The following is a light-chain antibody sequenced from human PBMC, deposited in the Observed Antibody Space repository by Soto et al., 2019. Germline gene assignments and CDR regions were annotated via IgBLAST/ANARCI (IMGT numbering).Light chain of an antibody. CDR1: QSLTCR. V-gene: IGKV1-5*01. Sequence: DIQMTQSPSTLSASIGDRVTLTCRASQSLTCRLAWYQQKPCRPPKLRIYDVSILESGVPSRFSGSESGTDFTLAISSLRPDDFATVYCQQYKVSPYTVGQGTSLDI. J-gene: IGKJ2*01. CDR2: DVS. CDR3: QQYKVSPYT.